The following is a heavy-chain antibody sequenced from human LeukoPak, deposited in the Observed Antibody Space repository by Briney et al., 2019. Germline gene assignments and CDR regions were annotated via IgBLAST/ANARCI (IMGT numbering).Heavy chain of an antibody. CDR2: ISPYNGDT. J-gene: IGHJ4*02. CDR3: ARKRGGCYPD. CDR1: GYTFTHYY. D-gene: IGHD2-15*01. Sequence: ASVTVSCKPSGYTFTHYYICWVRQAPGQGLEWMGRISPYNGDTYYAQKLQGRVTMTTDTSTRTAYLQLERLTSDDTAVYYCARKRGGCYPDWGQGTLVIVSS. V-gene: IGHV1-18*01.